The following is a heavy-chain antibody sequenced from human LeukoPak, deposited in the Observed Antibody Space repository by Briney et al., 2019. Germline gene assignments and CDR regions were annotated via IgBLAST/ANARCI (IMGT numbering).Heavy chain of an antibody. J-gene: IGHJ4*02. V-gene: IGHV3-23*01. Sequence: GGSLRLSCAASGFTFSSYAMSWVRQAPGKGLEWVPAISGSGGSTYYADSVKGRFTISRDNSKNTLYLQMNSLRAEDTAVYYCARRTGGYFDYWGQGTLVTVSS. CDR2: ISGSGGST. CDR3: ARRTGGYFDY. D-gene: IGHD1-14*01. CDR1: GFTFSSYA.